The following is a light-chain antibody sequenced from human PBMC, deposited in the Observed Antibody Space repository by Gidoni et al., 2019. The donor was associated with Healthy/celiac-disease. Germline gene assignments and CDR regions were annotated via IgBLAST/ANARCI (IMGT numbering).Light chain of an antibody. Sequence: ASISCTSSQSLLHSDGKTYLYWYLQKQGQSPQLLIYEVSRLFSGVPDRFSCRGSGTDFTLKISRVEAEDVGVYYCMQGIHLPFTFXGXTKVEIK. CDR3: MQGIHLPFT. CDR2: EVS. V-gene: IGKV2-29*02. CDR1: QSLLHSDGKTY. J-gene: IGKJ4*01.